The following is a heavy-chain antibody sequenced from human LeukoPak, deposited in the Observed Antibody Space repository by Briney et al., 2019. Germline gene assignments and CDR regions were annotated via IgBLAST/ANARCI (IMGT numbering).Heavy chain of an antibody. CDR2: IDSGGGT. J-gene: IGHJ6*03. CDR3: AREGQSPSYYMDV. Sequence: GGSLRLSCAASGLTVSTNYVSWVRQAPGQGLEWVSVIDSGGGTDYADSVKGRFTISRDNSKNTLFLQMNSLRAEDTAVYYCAREGQSPSYYMDVWGKGTTVTVSS. CDR1: GLTVSTNY. V-gene: IGHV3-53*01.